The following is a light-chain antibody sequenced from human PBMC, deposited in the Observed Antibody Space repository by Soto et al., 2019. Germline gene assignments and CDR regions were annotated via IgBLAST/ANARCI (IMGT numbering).Light chain of an antibody. V-gene: IGLV3-27*01. J-gene: IGLJ3*02. CDR3: YSAADNNGAV. CDR1: VLAKKY. Sequence: SYELTQPSSVSVSPGRTARITCSGDVLAKKYARWFQQKPGQAPVLVIYKDSERPSGIPERFSGSSSGTTVTLTISGAQVEDEADYYCYSAADNNGAVFGGGTKLTVL. CDR2: KDS.